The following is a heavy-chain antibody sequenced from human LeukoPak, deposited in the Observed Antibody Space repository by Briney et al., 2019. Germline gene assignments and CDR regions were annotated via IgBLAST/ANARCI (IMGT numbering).Heavy chain of an antibody. CDR2: IYHSGST. CDR3: ARYYYDSSGYYWGNVDY. J-gene: IGHJ4*02. V-gene: IGHV4-38-2*01. D-gene: IGHD3-22*01. Sequence: PSETLSLTCAVSGYSISSGYFSAWIRQPPGKGLEWIGNIYHSGSTYYNPSLKSRVTISVDTSKNQFSLKLSSVTAADTAVYYCARYYYDSSGYYWGNVDYWGQGTLVTVSS. CDR1: GYSISSGYF.